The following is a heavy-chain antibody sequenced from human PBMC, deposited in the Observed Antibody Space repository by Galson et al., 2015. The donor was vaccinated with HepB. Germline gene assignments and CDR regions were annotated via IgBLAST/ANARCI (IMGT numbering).Heavy chain of an antibody. J-gene: IGHJ4*02. V-gene: IGHV3-7*01. Sequence: SLRLSCAASGFTFSSHWMSWVRQAPGKGLEWVANIKEDGSEKYFVDSVRGRFTISRDNAKNSLYLQMSSLRDEDTAVYYCARDLWFGESPKPYYFDSWGQGTLVTVSS. CDR3: ARDLWFGESPKPYYFDS. D-gene: IGHD3-10*01. CDR2: IKEDGSEK. CDR1: GFTFSSHW.